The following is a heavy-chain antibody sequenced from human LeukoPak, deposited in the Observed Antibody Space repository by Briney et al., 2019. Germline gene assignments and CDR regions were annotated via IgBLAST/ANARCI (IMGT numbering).Heavy chain of an antibody. Sequence: GGSLRLSCAASGVTFSSYSMNWVRQTPGKGLEWVSSISSSSSYIYYADSVKGRFTISRDNAKNSLYLQMNSLRAEDTAVYYCARDDFGSSGSYFELYFDYGGQGTRVTVSA. CDR3: ARDDFGSSGSYFELYFDY. V-gene: IGHV3-21*01. CDR1: GVTFSSYS. CDR2: ISSSSSYI. J-gene: IGHJ4*02. D-gene: IGHD1-26*01.